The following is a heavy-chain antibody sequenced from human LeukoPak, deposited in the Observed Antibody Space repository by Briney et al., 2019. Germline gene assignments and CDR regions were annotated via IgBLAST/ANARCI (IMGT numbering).Heavy chain of an antibody. V-gene: IGHV3-23*01. D-gene: IGHD1-1*01. Sequence: PGGSLRLSCAASGFTFSSYAMSWVRQAPGKGLEWVSAISGSGGSTYYADSVKGRFTVSRDNAKNSLYLQMNSLRVEDTAVYYCATDKGAAPEERADYWGQGTLVTVSS. CDR1: GFTFSSYA. J-gene: IGHJ4*02. CDR3: ATDKGAAPEERADY. CDR2: ISGSGGST.